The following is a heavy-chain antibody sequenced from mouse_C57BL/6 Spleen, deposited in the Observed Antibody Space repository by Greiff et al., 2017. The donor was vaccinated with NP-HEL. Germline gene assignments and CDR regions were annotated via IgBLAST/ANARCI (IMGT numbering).Heavy chain of an antibody. V-gene: IGHV1-59*01. J-gene: IGHJ2*01. D-gene: IGHD1-1*01. CDR3: ARAIYYYGSSCFDD. CDR2: IDPSDSST. Sequence: VQLQQPGAELVRPGPSVKLSCKASGYTFTSYWMHWVKQRPGQGLEWIGVIDPSDSSTNYNQKFKGKATLTVDTSSSKAYMQLSSLTSEDSAVYYCARAIYYYGSSCFDDWGKGTTLTVAS. CDR1: GYTFTSYW.